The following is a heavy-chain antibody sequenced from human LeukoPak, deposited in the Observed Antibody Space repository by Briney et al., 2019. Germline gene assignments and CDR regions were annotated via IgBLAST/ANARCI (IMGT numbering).Heavy chain of an antibody. V-gene: IGHV3-66*01. Sequence: GGSLRLSCAASGFTVSSNYMSWVRQAPGKGLEWVSVIYSGGGGTYYADSVEGRFSISRDNSKNTVYLQMNSLRAEDTAVYYCVRGADGSYPKKSCFDYWGQGRLVTVTS. J-gene: IGHJ4*02. D-gene: IGHD1-26*01. CDR3: VRGADGSYPKKSCFDY. CDR2: IYSGGGGT. CDR1: GFTVSSNY.